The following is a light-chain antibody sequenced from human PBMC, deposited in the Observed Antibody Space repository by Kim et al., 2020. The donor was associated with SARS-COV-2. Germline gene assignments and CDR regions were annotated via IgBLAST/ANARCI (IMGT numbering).Light chain of an antibody. Sequence: QGERATLSCRASQSISSFLAWYQQKPGQAPRLLIYDVSNRATGIPARFSGSGSGTDFTLTISSLEPEEFAVYYCQQRTNWPPIFTFGPGTKVDIK. CDR3: QQRTNWPPIFT. CDR1: QSISSF. J-gene: IGKJ3*01. V-gene: IGKV3-11*01. CDR2: DVS.